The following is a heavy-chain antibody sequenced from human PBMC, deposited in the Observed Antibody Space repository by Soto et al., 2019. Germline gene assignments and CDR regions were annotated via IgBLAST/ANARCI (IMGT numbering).Heavy chain of an antibody. CDR1: GGSLSGYY. D-gene: IGHD1-1*01. J-gene: IGHJ4*02. CDR3: SRGGDAYKAGNY. Sequence: SETLSLTCAVYGGSLSGYYWTWIRRPPGKGLEWIGEIHHSGSINYNSSPKSRVTISADTSKNQFFLKLSSVTAADTAVYYCSRGGDAYKAGNYWGQGTLVTVS. CDR2: IHHSGSI. V-gene: IGHV4-34*01.